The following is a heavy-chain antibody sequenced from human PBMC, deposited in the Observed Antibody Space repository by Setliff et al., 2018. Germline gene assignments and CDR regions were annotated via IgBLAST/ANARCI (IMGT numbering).Heavy chain of an antibody. V-gene: IGHV4-34*10. CDR1: GESFDNHY. D-gene: IGHD1-26*01. CDR2: INHRGFT. J-gene: IGHJ5*01. CDR3: ARSYHLVLTNWFDA. Sequence: PSETLSLTCAVYGESFDNHYWTWIRQPPGERLEWIGEINHRGFTDYKPSLKSRLTMSVDTSRNQFSLNLGSVTAADTAVYYCARSYHLVLTNWFDAWGHGTLVTVPQ.